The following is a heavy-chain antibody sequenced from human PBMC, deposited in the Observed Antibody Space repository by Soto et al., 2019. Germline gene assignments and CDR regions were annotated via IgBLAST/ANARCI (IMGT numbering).Heavy chain of an antibody. CDR1: GYSFNDNW. Sequence: PGESLKISCQGSGYSFNDNWIAWVRQMPGKGLEWMGIMYPGDSDTRYSPSFQGQVTISADKSISTAYLQWSSLRASDTAMYYCARVPPGRNGYNRFDYWGQGTLVTVSS. V-gene: IGHV5-51*01. CDR3: ARVPPGRNGYNRFDY. J-gene: IGHJ4*02. D-gene: IGHD5-12*01. CDR2: MYPGDSDT.